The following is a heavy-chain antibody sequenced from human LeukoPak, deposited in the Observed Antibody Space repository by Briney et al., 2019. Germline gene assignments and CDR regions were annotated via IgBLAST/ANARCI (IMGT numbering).Heavy chain of an antibody. J-gene: IGHJ6*02. CDR3: ARVGVYYYGMDV. CDR1: GFTFSSYA. V-gene: IGHV3-66*01. Sequence: PGGSLRLSCAASGFTFSSYAMSWVRQAPGKGLEWVSVIYSGGSTYYADSVKGRFTISRDNSKYTLYLQMNSLRAEDTAVYYCARVGVYYYGMDVWGQGTTVTVSS. CDR2: IYSGGST.